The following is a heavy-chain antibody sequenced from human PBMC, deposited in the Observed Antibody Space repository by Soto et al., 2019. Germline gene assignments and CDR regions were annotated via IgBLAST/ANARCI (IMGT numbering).Heavy chain of an antibody. Sequence: QVQLQESGPGLVKPSQTLSLTCTVSGGSISSGGTGSYWTWIRQLPGKGLEWIGYIFYTGNTYYTPSLKSRPTISIDTSEQQSSLTLTSVTAADTTVYFFASVHDASNVRYWGQATLVTVSS. J-gene: IGHJ4*02. V-gene: IGHV4-31*03. CDR1: GGSISSGGTGSY. CDR3: ASVHDASNVRY. D-gene: IGHD2-2*01. CDR2: IFYTGNT.